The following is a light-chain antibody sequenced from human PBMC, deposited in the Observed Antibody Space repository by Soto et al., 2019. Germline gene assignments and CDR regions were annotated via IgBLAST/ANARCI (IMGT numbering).Light chain of an antibody. CDR3: QSYDSSLSGSVV. CDR2: GNS. CDR1: SSNIGAGYA. J-gene: IGLJ2*01. V-gene: IGLV1-40*01. Sequence: QSVLTQPPSVSGAPGQRVTISCTGSSSNIGAGYAVHWYQQLPGTAPKLLIYGNSNRPSGVPDRFSGSKSGTSASLAITGLQAEDEADYYCQSYDSSLSGSVVFGGGTKVTVL.